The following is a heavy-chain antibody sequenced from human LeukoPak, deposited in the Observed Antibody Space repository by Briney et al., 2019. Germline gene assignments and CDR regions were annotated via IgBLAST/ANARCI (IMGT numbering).Heavy chain of an antibody. CDR2: IDWDDDK. D-gene: IGHD6-13*01. CDR3: ARIRIAAAGTFGLDY. V-gene: IGHV2-70*11. Sequence: RESGPTLVNPTQTLTRTCTFSGFSLSTSGMCVSWIRQPPGKALEWLARIDWDDDKYYSTSLKTRLTISKDTSKNQVVLTMTNMDPVDTATYYCARIRIAAAGTFGLDYWGQGTLVTVSS. CDR1: GFSLSTSGMC. J-gene: IGHJ4*02.